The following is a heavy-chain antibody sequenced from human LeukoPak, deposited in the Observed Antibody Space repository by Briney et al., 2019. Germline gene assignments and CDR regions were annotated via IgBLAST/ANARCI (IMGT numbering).Heavy chain of an antibody. D-gene: IGHD5-18*01. Sequence: ASVKVSCKASGYTFTSYGISWVRQAPGQGLEWMGWINPNSGGTNYAQKFQGRVTMTRDTSISTAYMELSRLRSDDTAVYYCARDSIQLWQNWFDPWGQGTLVTVSS. V-gene: IGHV1-2*02. CDR2: INPNSGGT. CDR3: ARDSIQLWQNWFDP. CDR1: GYTFTSYG. J-gene: IGHJ5*02.